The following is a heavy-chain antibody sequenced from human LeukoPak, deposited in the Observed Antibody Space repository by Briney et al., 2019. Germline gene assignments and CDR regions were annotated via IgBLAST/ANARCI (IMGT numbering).Heavy chain of an antibody. CDR2: INGGGSST. D-gene: IGHD6-19*01. J-gene: IGHJ4*02. Sequence: PGGSLRLSCAASGFTFTTYWMHWVRQAPGKGLVWVSRINGGGSSTAYADSVKGRFTISRDNADNTVYLQMNSLRVEDTAVYYCARRTVAGSYDYWGQGALVTVSS. V-gene: IGHV3-74*01. CDR1: GFTFTTYW. CDR3: ARRTVAGSYDY.